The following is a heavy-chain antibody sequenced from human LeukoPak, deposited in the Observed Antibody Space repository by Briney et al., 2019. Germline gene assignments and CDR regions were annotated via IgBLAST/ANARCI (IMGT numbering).Heavy chain of an antibody. CDR2: INHSGST. V-gene: IGHV4-34*01. CDR3: ARSSGWYLKATSFDY. J-gene: IGHJ4*02. D-gene: IGHD6-19*01. Sequence: PSETLSLTCAVYGGSFSGYYWSWIRQPPEKGLEWIGEINHSGSTNYNPSLKSRVTISVDTSKNQFSLKLSSVTAADTAVYYCARSSGWYLKATSFDYWGQGTLVTVSS. CDR1: GGSFSGYY.